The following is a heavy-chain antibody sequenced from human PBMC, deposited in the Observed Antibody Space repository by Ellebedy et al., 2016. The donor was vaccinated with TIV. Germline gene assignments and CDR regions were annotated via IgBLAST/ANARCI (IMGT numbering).Heavy chain of an antibody. CDR1: GFTFSTHA. J-gene: IGHJ5*02. D-gene: IGHD1-26*01. CDR2: IGASGTTI. Sequence: GGSLRLSXAASGFTFSTHATSWVRQAPRKGLEWVSSIGASGTTIYYADSVKGRFIISRDNSKNTLYLQMNSLRADDTAVYYCAKVTPPLLGATESWGQGTLVTVSS. V-gene: IGHV3-23*01. CDR3: AKVTPPLLGATES.